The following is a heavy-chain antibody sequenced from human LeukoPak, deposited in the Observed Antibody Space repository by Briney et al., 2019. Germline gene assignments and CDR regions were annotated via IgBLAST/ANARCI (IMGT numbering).Heavy chain of an antibody. V-gene: IGHV1-69*06. Sequence: GASVKVSCKASGGTFSSYAISWVRQAPGQGLEWMGGIIPIFGTANYAQKFQGRVTITADKSTSTAYMELSSLRSEDTALYYCAREETSPGGYDDTSGFYRRFDPWGQGTLVTVSS. J-gene: IGHJ5*02. CDR3: AREETSPGGYDDTSGFYRRFDP. CDR1: GGTFSSYA. D-gene: IGHD3-22*01. CDR2: IIPIFGTA.